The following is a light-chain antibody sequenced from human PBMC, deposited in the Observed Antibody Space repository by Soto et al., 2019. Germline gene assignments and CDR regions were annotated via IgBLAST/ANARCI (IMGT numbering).Light chain of an antibody. CDR3: QQYNFWPPLP. J-gene: IGKJ4*01. V-gene: IGKV3-15*01. CDR1: QSVNSN. CDR2: DAS. Sequence: EIVMTQSPATLSASPGERATLSCRASQSVNSNLAWYRQKPGQAPRLLISDASTRATGVPARFSGSGSGTEFTLAISRLQSEDSGIYYCQQYNFWPPLPFGGGTKVEIK.